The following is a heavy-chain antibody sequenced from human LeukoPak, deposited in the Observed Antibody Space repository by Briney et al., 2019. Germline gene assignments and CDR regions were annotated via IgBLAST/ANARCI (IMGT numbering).Heavy chain of an antibody. CDR1: GYTFTGYY. CDR2: ISAYNGNT. V-gene: IGHV1-18*04. D-gene: IGHD3-10*01. Sequence: ASVKVSCKASGYTFTGYYMHWVRQAPGQGLEWMGWISAYNGNTNYAQKLQGRVTMTTDTSTSTAYMELRSLRSDDTAVYYCARGLTGSGSYTYYYYGMDVWGQGTTVTVSS. J-gene: IGHJ6*02. CDR3: ARGLTGSGSYTYYYYGMDV.